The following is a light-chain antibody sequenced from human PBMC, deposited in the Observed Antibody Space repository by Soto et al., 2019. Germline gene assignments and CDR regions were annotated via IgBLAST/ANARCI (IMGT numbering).Light chain of an antibody. V-gene: IGKV3-11*01. Sequence: EVVLTQSPATLSLSPGEGATRSCRASQSIGNYLAWYQQKPGQAPRLLIYATSNRATGIPARFSGSGSGTDFTLTISSLEPEDFAVYYCQQRSSWPFTFGPGTQVDIK. CDR1: QSIGNY. CDR2: ATS. J-gene: IGKJ3*01. CDR3: QQRSSWPFT.